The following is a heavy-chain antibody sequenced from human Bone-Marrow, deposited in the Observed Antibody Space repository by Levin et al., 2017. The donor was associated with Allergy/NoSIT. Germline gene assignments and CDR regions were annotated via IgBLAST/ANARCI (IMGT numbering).Heavy chain of an antibody. CDR3: ARGHFPYYYYGMDV. J-gene: IGHJ6*02. V-gene: IGHV1-18*01. Sequence: GESLKISCKASGYTFTTYGLTWVRQAPGQGLEWMGWVSAYSGNTNYALNLQDRVTMTTDTATNTAYMELTSLRSDDTAIYYCARGHFPYYYYGMDVWGQGTTVVVTS. CDR2: VSAYSGNT. CDR1: GYTFTTYG.